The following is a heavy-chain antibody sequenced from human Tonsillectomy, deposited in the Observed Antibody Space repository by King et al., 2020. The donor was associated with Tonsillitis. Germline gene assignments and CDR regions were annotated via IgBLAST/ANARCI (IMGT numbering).Heavy chain of an antibody. J-gene: IGHJ4*02. Sequence: VQLVESGGGVVQPGRSLRLSCAASGFTFSSYGMHWVRLPPGKGLEWVAFIWYDGSNKYYADSVKGQFTISRDNSQNTLYLQMNSLRAEDTAVYYCARDKEAGYFDYWGQGTLVTVSS. CDR1: GFTFSSYG. CDR3: ARDKEAGYFDY. CDR2: IWYDGSNK. D-gene: IGHD6-25*01. V-gene: IGHV3-33*08.